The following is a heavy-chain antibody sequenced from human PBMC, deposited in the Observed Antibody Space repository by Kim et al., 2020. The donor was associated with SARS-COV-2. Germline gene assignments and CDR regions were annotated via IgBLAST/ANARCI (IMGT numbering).Heavy chain of an antibody. Sequence: TNYNPSLKSRVTMSVDTSKNQFSLKLSSVTAADTAVYYCARVNNSDWFDPWGQGTLVTVSS. CDR3: ARVNNSDWFDP. V-gene: IGHV4-4*07. D-gene: IGHD1-20*01. CDR2: T. J-gene: IGHJ5*02.